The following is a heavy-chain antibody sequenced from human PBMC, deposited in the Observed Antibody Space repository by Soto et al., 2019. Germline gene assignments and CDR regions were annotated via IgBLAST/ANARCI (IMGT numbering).Heavy chain of an antibody. CDR2: IYYSGST. D-gene: IGHD4-17*01. CDR1: GGSISSGGYY. J-gene: IGHJ4*02. CDR3: ARSVLPMTTYFLV. V-gene: IGHV4-31*03. Sequence: PSETLSLTCTVSGGSISSGGYYWSWIRQHPGKGLEWIGYIYYSGSTYYNPSLKSRVTISVDTSKNQFSLKLSSVTAADTAVYYCARSVLPMTTYFLVWGQGTLVTVSS.